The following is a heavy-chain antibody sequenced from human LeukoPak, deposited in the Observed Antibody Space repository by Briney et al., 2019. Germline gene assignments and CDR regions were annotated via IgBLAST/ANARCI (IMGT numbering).Heavy chain of an antibody. CDR1: GYSISSGYY. J-gene: IGHJ4*02. CDR2: IYHSGST. CDR3: TGEKAGTNVDY. V-gene: IGHV4-38-2*02. D-gene: IGHD2-8*01. Sequence: PSETLSLTCAVSGYSISSGYYWGWIRQPPGKGLEWIGSIYHSGSTYYNPSLKSRVTISVDMSKNQFSLKLSSVTAADTAVYFCTGEKAGTNVDYWGQGTLVTVSS.